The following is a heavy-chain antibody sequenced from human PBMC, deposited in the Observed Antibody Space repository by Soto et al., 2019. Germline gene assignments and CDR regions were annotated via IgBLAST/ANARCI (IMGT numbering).Heavy chain of an antibody. J-gene: IGHJ6*02. Sequence: GESLKISCKGSGYSFTSYWIGWVRQMPGKGLEWMGIIYPGDSDTRYSPSFQGQVTISADKSISTAYLQWSSLKASDTAMYYCAISPPGMTGTTDYYYGMDVWGQGTTVTVSS. CDR2: IYPGDSDT. V-gene: IGHV5-51*01. CDR3: AISPPGMTGTTDYYYGMDV. D-gene: IGHD1-7*01. CDR1: GYSFTSYW.